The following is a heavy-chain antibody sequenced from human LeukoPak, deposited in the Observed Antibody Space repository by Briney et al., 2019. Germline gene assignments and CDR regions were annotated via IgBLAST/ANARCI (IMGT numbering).Heavy chain of an antibody. Sequence: GGSLRLSCAASGFTFSSYAMSWVRQAPGKGLEWVSAISGSGGSTNYADSVKGRFTISRDNSKNTLYLQMNSLRAEDTAVYYCAKVGEYYYDSSGYYAEYFQHWGQGTLVTVSS. D-gene: IGHD3-22*01. CDR1: GFTFSSYA. CDR3: AKVGEYYYDSSGYYAEYFQH. V-gene: IGHV3-23*01. CDR2: ISGSGGST. J-gene: IGHJ1*01.